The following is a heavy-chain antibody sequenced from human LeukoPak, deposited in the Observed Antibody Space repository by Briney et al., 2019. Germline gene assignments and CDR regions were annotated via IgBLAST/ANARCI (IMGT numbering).Heavy chain of an antibody. CDR1: GFTFNSHA. J-gene: IGHJ5*02. Sequence: GRSLRLSCAASGFTFNSHAMHWVRQAPGKGLEWVSYISSSSSTIYYADSVKGRFTISRDNAKNSLYLQMNSLRAEDTAVYYCARGSGYYYLDWFDPWGQGTLVTVSS. D-gene: IGHD3-22*01. V-gene: IGHV3-48*04. CDR3: ARGSGYYYLDWFDP. CDR2: ISSSSSTI.